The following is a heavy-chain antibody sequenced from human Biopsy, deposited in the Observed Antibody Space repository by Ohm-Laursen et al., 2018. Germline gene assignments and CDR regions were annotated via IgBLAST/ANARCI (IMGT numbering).Heavy chain of an antibody. Sequence: LRLSCTAPGFILNNYGLSWVRQAPGKGLEWVSAIRGSGLTTFYTDSVKGRFTISRDNSKNTLYLQMNSLRADDTAVYYCALAAAQTVTHFDYWGQGTLVTVSS. J-gene: IGHJ4*02. CDR3: ALAAAQTVTHFDY. CDR2: IRGSGLTT. D-gene: IGHD4-17*01. CDR1: GFILNNYG. V-gene: IGHV3-23*01.